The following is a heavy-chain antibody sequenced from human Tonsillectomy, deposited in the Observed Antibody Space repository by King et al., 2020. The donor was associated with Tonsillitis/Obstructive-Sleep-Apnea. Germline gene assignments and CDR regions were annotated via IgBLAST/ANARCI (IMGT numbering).Heavy chain of an antibody. D-gene: IGHD5-18*01. CDR3: ARGGGYSYGYFDY. CDR2: INSDGSST. J-gene: IGHJ4*02. CDR1: GFTFSSYW. V-gene: IGHV3-74*01. Sequence: VQLVESGGGLVQPGGSLRLSCAASGFTFSSYWMHWVRQAPGKGLVWVSRINSDGSSTSFADSVKGRFTISRDNAKNTRYLQMNSLRAEDTDVYYCARGGGYSYGYFDYWGQGTLVTVSS.